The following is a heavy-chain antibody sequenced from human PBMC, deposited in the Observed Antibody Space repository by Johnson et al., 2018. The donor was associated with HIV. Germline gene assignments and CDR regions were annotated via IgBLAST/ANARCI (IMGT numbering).Heavy chain of an antibody. CDR1: GFIVSYNY. V-gene: IGHV3-30*18. D-gene: IGHD6-13*01. CDR2: ISYDGSNK. Sequence: VQLVESGGGVVQPGRSLRLSCAASGFIVSYNYMSGVRQAPGKGLEWVAVISYDGSNKYYADSVKGRFTISRDNSKNTLYLQMNSLRAEDTAVYYCAKDIEGSSWWTPHDPDDAFDIWGQGTMVTVSS. J-gene: IGHJ3*02. CDR3: AKDIEGSSWWTPHDPDDAFDI.